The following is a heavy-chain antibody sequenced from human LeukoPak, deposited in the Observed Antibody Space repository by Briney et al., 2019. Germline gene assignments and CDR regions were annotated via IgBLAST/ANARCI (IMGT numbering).Heavy chain of an antibody. CDR2: IYHSGST. CDR3: ARATYYYDSSGYWTLEFDFDI. D-gene: IGHD3-22*01. V-gene: IGHV4-38-2*02. J-gene: IGHJ3*02. Sequence: SETLSLTRTVSGYSISSGYYWGWIRQPPGKGLEWIGSIYHSGSTYYNPSLKSRVTISVDTSKNQFSLKLSSVTAADTAVYYCARATYYYDSSGYWTLEFDFDIWGQGTMVTVSS. CDR1: GYSISSGYY.